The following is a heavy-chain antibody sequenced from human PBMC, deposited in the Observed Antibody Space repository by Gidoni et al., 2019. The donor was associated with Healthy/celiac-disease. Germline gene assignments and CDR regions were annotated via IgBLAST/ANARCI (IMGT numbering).Heavy chain of an antibody. D-gene: IGHD2-15*01. CDR3: ASGPRTPNYYYYGMDV. Sequence: QVQLLQSGATVKKPGASVKVSCKASGYTFTSYYMHWVRQAPGQGREWMGIINPRGGRTSYAQKFQGRVTMTRDTSTSTVYMELSSMRSEETAVYYCASGPRTPNYYYYGMDVWGQGTTVTVSS. J-gene: IGHJ6*02. CDR2: INPRGGRT. V-gene: IGHV1-46*01. CDR1: GYTFTSYY.